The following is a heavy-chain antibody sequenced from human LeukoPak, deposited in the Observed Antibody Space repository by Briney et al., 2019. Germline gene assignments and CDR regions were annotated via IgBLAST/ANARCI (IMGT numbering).Heavy chain of an antibody. CDR1: GYTFTSYG. CDR3: ARWNSGSYYTGNNWFDP. CDR2: ISAYNGNT. V-gene: IGHV1-18*01. Sequence: ASVKVSCKASGYTFTSYGISWVRQAPGQGLEWMGWISAYNGNTNYAQKLQGRVTMTTDTSTGTAYMELRSLRSDDTAVCYCARWNSGSYYTGNNWFDPWGQGTLVTVSS. J-gene: IGHJ5*02. D-gene: IGHD1-26*01.